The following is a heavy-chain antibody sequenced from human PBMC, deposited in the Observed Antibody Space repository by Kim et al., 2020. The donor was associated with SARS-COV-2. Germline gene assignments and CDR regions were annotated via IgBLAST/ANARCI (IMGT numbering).Heavy chain of an antibody. V-gene: IGHV3-64D*09. CDR1: GFTFSSYA. CDR2: ISSNGGST. Sequence: GGSLRLSCSASGFTFSSYAMHWVRQAPGKGLEYVSAISSNGGSTYYADSVNGRFTISRDNSKNTLYLQMSSLRAEDTAVYYCVKDVYSSLRLSTVLDWGQGTLVTVSS. J-gene: IGHJ1*01. CDR3: VKDVYSSLRLSTVLD. D-gene: IGHD6-6*01.